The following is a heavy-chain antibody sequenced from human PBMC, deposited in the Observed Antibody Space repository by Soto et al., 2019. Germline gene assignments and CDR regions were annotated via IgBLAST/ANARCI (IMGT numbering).Heavy chain of an antibody. J-gene: IGHJ4*02. CDR3: ARVNTLTSAWPFDY. CDR2: INSDGSGT. V-gene: IGHV3-74*01. D-gene: IGHD6-19*01. Sequence: WGSLRLSCEASGFTFSAFWMHWVRQAPGKGLEWVSRINSDGSGTTYADSVQGRFSISRDNAKNTVFLEMTSLRPEDTAVYYCARVNTLTSAWPFDYWGQGALVTVSS. CDR1: GFTFSAFW.